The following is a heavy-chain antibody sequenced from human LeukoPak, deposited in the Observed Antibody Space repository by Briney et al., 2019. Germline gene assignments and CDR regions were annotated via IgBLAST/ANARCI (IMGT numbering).Heavy chain of an antibody. J-gene: IGHJ4*02. CDR2: IRYDGSNK. D-gene: IGHD3-9*01. V-gene: IGHV3-30*02. CDR3: AKDLSTGYAPGGDY. Sequence: PGGSLRLSCAASGFTFSSYGMHWVRQAPGKGLEWVAFIRYDGSNKYYADSVKGRFTISRDNSKNTLYLQMNSLRAEDTAVYYCAKDLSTGYAPGGDYWGQGTLVTVSS. CDR1: GFTFSSYG.